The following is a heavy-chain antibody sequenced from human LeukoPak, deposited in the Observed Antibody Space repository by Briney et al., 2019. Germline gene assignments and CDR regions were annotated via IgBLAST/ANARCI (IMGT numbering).Heavy chain of an antibody. CDR1: GYTFNGYY. Sequence: GASVKVSCKASGYTFNGYYIHWVRQAPGQGPEWMGWLDPTSGGTKYAQRFQGRVTMTWDTSISTVYMDLARLRSDDTAVYYCAVGLDIAMPGKVPTGWGQGTLVTVSS. CDR2: LDPTSGGT. D-gene: IGHD6-19*01. CDR3: AVGLDIAMPGKVPTG. V-gene: IGHV1-2*02. J-gene: IGHJ4*02.